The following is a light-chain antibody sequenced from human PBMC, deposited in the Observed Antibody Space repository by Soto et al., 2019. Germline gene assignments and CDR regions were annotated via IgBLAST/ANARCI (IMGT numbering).Light chain of an antibody. Sequence: EIVLTQSPGTLSLSPGERATLSCRASQSVSSSYFAWYQQKPGKAPRLLIYGASSRATSIPDRFSGSGSRTDFPLTISRLEAEDFAVYYCQQYGSSRYTFGQGTKLEIK. CDR3: QQYGSSRYT. CDR1: QSVSSSY. CDR2: GAS. V-gene: IGKV3-20*01. J-gene: IGKJ2*01.